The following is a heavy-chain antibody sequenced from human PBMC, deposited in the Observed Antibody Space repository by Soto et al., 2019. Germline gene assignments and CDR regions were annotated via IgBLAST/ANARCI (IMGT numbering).Heavy chain of an antibody. V-gene: IGHV4-39*01. J-gene: IGHJ4*02. CDR1: GGSISSSSYY. CDR3: ARHSYYCTNGVCFMVDY. D-gene: IGHD2-8*01. Sequence: SETLSLTCTVSGGSISSSSYYWGWIRQPPGKGLEWIGSIYYSGSTYYNPSLKSRVTISVDTSKNQFSLKLSSVTAADTAVYYCARHSYYCTNGVCFMVDYWGQGTLVTVSS. CDR2: IYYSGST.